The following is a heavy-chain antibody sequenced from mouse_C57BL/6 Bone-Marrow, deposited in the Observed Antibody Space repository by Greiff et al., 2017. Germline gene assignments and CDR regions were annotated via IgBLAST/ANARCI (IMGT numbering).Heavy chain of an antibody. CDR3: ARQPSMDY. J-gene: IGHJ4*01. D-gene: IGHD6-1*01. CDR2: IYPGGGYT. V-gene: IGHV1-63*01. CDR1: GYTFTNYW. Sequence: VQLQQSGAELVRPGTSVKMSCKASGYTFTNYWIGWAKQRPGHGLEWIGDIYPGGGYTNYNEKFKGKATLTADKSSSIAYLQFSSLTSEDSAIYYCARQPSMDYWGQGTSVTVSS.